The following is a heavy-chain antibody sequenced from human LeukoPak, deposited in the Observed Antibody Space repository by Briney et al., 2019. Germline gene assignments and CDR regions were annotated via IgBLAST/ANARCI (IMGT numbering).Heavy chain of an antibody. V-gene: IGHV1-46*03. CDR3: ARVDCSSGRCYTLDFDY. CDR2: INPSGGST. J-gene: IGHJ4*02. Sequence: ASLKVSCKASGYTFTSYYMHWVRQAPGQGLEWMGIINPSGGSTSYAPKFQGRVTVTRDTSTSTVYMELRSLRSEDTAVHYCARVDCSSGRCYTLDFDYWGQGTLVTVSS. CDR1: GYTFTSYY. D-gene: IGHD2-2*02.